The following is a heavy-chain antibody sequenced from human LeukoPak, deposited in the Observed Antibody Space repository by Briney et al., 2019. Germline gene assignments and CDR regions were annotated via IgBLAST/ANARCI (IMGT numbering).Heavy chain of an antibody. V-gene: IGHV3-21*01. CDR2: ISTTSYYI. Sequence: PGGSLRLSCVASGFTLRSYGMNWVRQAPGKGLDWVSYISTTSYYIYYADSVKGRFTISRDDAKNSLYLQMNSLRAEDTAVYYCARDASGSSTGLIDSWGQGTLVTVSS. CDR1: GFTLRSYG. D-gene: IGHD1-26*01. J-gene: IGHJ4*02. CDR3: ARDASGSSTGLIDS.